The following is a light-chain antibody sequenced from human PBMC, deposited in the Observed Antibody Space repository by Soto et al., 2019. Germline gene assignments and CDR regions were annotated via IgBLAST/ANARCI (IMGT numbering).Light chain of an antibody. Sequence: EIVLTQSPATLSLSPGERATLSCRASQSIANYLAWYQQKPGQAPRLLIYDASNRATGIPARFSGSGSGTDFTLTISSLEPEDFAVYYCHQRSNWPPFTFGGGTKVEIK. CDR1: QSIANY. V-gene: IGKV3-11*01. J-gene: IGKJ4*01. CDR2: DAS. CDR3: HQRSNWPPFT.